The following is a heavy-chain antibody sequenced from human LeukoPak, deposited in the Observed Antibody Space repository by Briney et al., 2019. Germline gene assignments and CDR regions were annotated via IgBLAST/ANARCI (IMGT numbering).Heavy chain of an antibody. J-gene: IGHJ3*02. CDR3: ARGPVTYYYDSSGYPNDAFDI. V-gene: IGHV4-31*03. CDR2: IYYSGST. Sequence: SQTLSLTCTVSGGSISSGGYYWSWIRQHPGKGLEWIGYIYYSGSTYYNPSLKSRVTISVDTSKNQFSLKLSSVTAADTAVYYCARGPVTYYYDSSGYPNDAFDIWGQGTMVTVSS. D-gene: IGHD3-22*01. CDR1: GGSISSGGYY.